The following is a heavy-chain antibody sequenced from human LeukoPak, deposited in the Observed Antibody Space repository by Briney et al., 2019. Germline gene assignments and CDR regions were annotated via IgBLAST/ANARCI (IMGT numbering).Heavy chain of an antibody. Sequence: SVKVSCKASGGTFSSYAISWVRQAPGQGLEWIGGIIPIFGTANYAQKFQGRVTITTDESTSTAYMELSSLRSEDTAVYYCARDRIAVAGTHFDYWGQGTLVTVSS. D-gene: IGHD6-19*01. CDR1: GGTFSSYA. J-gene: IGHJ4*02. CDR3: ARDRIAVAGTHFDY. CDR2: IIPIFGTA. V-gene: IGHV1-69*05.